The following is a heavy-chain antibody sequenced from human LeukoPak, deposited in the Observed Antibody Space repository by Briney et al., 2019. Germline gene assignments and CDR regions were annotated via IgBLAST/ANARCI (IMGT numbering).Heavy chain of an antibody. CDR2: VYYSGST. Sequence: SETLSLTCTASGGSISSSSYYWGWIRQPPGKGREWIGSVYYSGSTYYNPSLKSRVTISVDTSKNQFSLKLSSVTAADTAVYYCARRGCSGGSCYVDIWGQGTMVTVSS. CDR1: GGSISSSSYY. V-gene: IGHV4-39*01. D-gene: IGHD2-15*01. CDR3: ARRGCSGGSCYVDI. J-gene: IGHJ3*02.